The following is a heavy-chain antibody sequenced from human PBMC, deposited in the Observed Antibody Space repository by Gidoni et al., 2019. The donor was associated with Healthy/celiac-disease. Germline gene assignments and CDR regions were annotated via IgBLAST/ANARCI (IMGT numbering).Heavy chain of an antibody. J-gene: IGHJ4*02. CDR1: GGSFSGYY. CDR2: INHSGST. D-gene: IGHD5-18*01. CDR3: ARGIAGTAMAAHPFDY. Sequence: QVQLQQWGAGLLKPSETLSLTCAVYGGSFSGYYWSWIRQPPGKGLEWIGEINHSGSTNYNPSLKSRVTISVDTSKNQFSLKLSSVTAADTAVYYCARGIAGTAMAAHPFDYWGQGTLVTVSS. V-gene: IGHV4-34*01.